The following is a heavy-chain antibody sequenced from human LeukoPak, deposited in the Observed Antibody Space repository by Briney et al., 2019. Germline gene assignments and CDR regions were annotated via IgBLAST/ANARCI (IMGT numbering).Heavy chain of an antibody. V-gene: IGHV3-30*04. D-gene: IGHD5-18*01. CDR3: ARHLSGITGYTYGRGIDY. CDR2: ISYDGSNK. Sequence: GGSLRLSCAASGFTFSSYAMHWVRQAPGKGLEWVAVISYDGSNKYYADSVKGRFTISRDNSKNTLYLQMNSLRAEDTAVYYCARHLSGITGYTYGRGIDYWGQGTLVTVSS. J-gene: IGHJ4*02. CDR1: GFTFSSYA.